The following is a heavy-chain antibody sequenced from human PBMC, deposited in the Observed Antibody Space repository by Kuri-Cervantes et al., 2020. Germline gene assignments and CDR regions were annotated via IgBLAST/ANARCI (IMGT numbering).Heavy chain of an antibody. CDR1: GFTFSNFG. Sequence: LSLTCAASGFTFSNFGMHWVRQAPGKGLEWVAVMSNDGRNKYYADSVKGRFTISRDNSKNTLYLQMNSLRAEDTAVYYCARGGYYDILTGYYGVGVFDYWGQGTLVTVSS. D-gene: IGHD3-9*01. V-gene: IGHV3-30*03. CDR3: ARGGYYDILTGYYGVGVFDY. J-gene: IGHJ4*02. CDR2: MSNDGRNK.